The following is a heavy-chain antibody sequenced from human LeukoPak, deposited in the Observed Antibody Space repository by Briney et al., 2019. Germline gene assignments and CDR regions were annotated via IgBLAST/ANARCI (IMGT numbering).Heavy chain of an antibody. J-gene: IGHJ3*02. CDR3: ARALIGRDAFDI. D-gene: IGHD2-21*01. V-gene: IGHV1-8*03. CDR2: MNPNSGNT. CDR1: GYTFTSYD. Sequence: ASVKVSCKASGYTFTSYDINWVRQAPGQGLEWMGWMNPNSGNTGYAQKFQGRVTITGNTSISTAYMELSSLRSDDTAVYYCARALIGRDAFDIWGQGTVVTVSS.